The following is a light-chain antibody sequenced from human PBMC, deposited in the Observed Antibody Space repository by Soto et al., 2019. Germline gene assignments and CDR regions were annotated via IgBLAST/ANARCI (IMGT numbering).Light chain of an antibody. CDR3: QQYGTSPIT. CDR1: QTFSSY. CDR2: VAS. V-gene: IGKV3-20*01. Sequence: ENGLTQSPGTLSLSPGERATLSCRASQTFSSYLTWYQQRPGQAPRLLISVASRRATGIPDRFSGSGSGTDFTLTISRLEPEDFALYYCQQYGTSPITFCQGTRLESK. J-gene: IGKJ5*01.